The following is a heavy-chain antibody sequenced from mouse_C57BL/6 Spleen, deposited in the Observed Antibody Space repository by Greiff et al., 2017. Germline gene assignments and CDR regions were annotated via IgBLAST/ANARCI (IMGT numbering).Heavy chain of an antibody. J-gene: IGHJ3*01. CDR1: GYTFTSYW. D-gene: IGHD6-5*01. CDR3: AREGNYAPFAY. V-gene: IGHV1-61*01. CDR2: IYPSDSET. Sequence: QVQLQQPGAELVRPGSSVKLSCKASGYTFTSYWMDWVKQRHGPGLEWIGNIYPSDSETHYNQKFKDKATLTVEKSSSTAFMQLSSLTSEDSAVYYCAREGNYAPFAYWGQETLVTVSA.